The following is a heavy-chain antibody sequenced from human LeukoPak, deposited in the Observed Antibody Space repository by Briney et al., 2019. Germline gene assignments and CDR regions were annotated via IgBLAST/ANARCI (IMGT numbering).Heavy chain of an antibody. CDR2: IDSDGSYI. J-gene: IGHJ4*02. CDR3: TRGAGYYNTDSLDY. CDR1: AFTFSSHW. V-gene: IGHV3-74*01. D-gene: IGHD3-10*01. Sequence: PGGSLRLSCAVSAFTFSSHWMHSVRQPPGKELVWVSRIDSDGSYINYADSVKGRFTISRDNAKSTLYLQMSSLRVEDTAVYYCTRGAGYYNTDSLDYWGQGTLVTVSS.